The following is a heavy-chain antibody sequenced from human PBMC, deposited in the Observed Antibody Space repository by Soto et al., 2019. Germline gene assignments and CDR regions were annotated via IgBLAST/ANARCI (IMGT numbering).Heavy chain of an antibody. CDR3: ATLGADYSGSGDAFDI. J-gene: IGHJ3*02. CDR1: GYTFTSYA. Sequence: QVQLVQSGAEEKKPGASVKVSCKASGYTFTSYAIHWVRQAPGQRLEWMGWINAGNGNTKYSQKFQGRVTITRDTSASTAYMELSSLRSEDTAVYYCATLGADYSGSGDAFDIWGQGTMVTVSS. V-gene: IGHV1-3*05. D-gene: IGHD3-10*01. CDR2: INAGNGNT.